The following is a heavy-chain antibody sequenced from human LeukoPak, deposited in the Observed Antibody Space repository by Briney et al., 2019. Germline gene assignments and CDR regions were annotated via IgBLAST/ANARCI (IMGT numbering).Heavy chain of an antibody. V-gene: IGHV4-59*08. CDR1: GGSISSYY. Sequence: SGTLSLTCTVSGGSISSYYWSWIRQPPGKGLEWIGYIYYSGSTNYNPSLKSRVTISVDTSKNQFSLKLSSVTAADTAVYYCASTFIAAGLVHDAFDIWGQGTMVTVSS. J-gene: IGHJ3*02. CDR2: IYYSGST. D-gene: IGHD6-13*01. CDR3: ASTFIAAGLVHDAFDI.